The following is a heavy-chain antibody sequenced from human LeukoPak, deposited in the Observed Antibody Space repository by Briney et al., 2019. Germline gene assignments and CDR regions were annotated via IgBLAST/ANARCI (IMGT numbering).Heavy chain of an antibody. D-gene: IGHD2-2*01. Sequence: GGSLRLSCAASGFTFSSYAMHWVRQAPRKGLEWVAVISYDGSNKYYADSVKGRFTISRDNSKNTLYLQMNSLRAEDTAVYYCARDDVVVVVPAAQEGYFDYWGQGTLVTVSS. V-gene: IGHV3-30-3*01. CDR1: GFTFSSYA. J-gene: IGHJ4*02. CDR3: ARDDVVVVVPAAQEGYFDY. CDR2: ISYDGSNK.